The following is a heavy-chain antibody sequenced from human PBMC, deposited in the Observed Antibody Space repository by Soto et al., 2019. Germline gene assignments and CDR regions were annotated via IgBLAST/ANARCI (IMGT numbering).Heavy chain of an antibody. Sequence: SVQVSCKSSGGTFSSYAISWVRQAPGQGLEWMGGIIPIFGTANYAQKFQGRVTITADESTSTAYMELSSLRSEDTAVYYCARFAAINGGWYNYFDELGQRTRVSVPS. CDR2: IIPIFGTA. CDR1: GGTFSSYA. J-gene: IGHJ4*02. D-gene: IGHD2-8*01. V-gene: IGHV1-69*13. CDR3: ARFAAINGGWYNYFDE.